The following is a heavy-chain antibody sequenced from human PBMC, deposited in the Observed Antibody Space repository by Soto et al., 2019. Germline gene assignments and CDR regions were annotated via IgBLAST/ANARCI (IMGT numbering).Heavy chain of an antibody. D-gene: IGHD1-26*01. Sequence: PSETLSLTCAVYGGSFSGYYWNWIRQPPGKGLEWIGEINHSGSTNYNPSLKSRVTISVDTSKNQFSLKLSSVTAADTAVYYCARSIGATLNYFDYWGQGTLVTVSS. CDR2: INHSGST. J-gene: IGHJ4*02. CDR3: ARSIGATLNYFDY. V-gene: IGHV4-34*01. CDR1: GGSFSGYY.